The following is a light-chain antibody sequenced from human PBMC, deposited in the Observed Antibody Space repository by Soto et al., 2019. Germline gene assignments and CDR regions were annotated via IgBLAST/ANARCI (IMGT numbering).Light chain of an antibody. CDR2: DAS. V-gene: IGKV3-11*01. CDR3: QQRSNWPPLT. CDR1: QSVSSY. J-gene: IGKJ4*01. Sequence: EIVLTQSPATLSLSPGERATLSCRASQSVSSYLAWYQQKPGQAPRLLIYDASNRATGIPARFSGSGSRTDFTLTISSQEPEDFAVYYCQQRSNWPPLTFGGGTKVEIK.